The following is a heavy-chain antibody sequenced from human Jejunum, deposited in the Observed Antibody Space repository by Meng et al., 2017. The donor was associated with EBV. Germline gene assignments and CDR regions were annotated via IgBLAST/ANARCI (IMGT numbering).Heavy chain of an antibody. Sequence: QLQLQESGPGLVKPSGTLSLTCAVSGDSITERNSWSWVRQTPGKGLEWIGEIYHNGGTNYNPSLKSRVTISVDKSKNEISLKLRSVTAADTAVYYCARWAFIYSYGFDHWGQGTLFTVSS. CDR1: GDSITERNS. V-gene: IGHV4-4*02. CDR3: ARWAFIYSYGFDH. CDR2: IYHNGGT. D-gene: IGHD5-18*01. J-gene: IGHJ4*02.